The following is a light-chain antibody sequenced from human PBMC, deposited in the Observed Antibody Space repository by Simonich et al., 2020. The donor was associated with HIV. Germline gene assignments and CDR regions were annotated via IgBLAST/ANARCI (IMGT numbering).Light chain of an antibody. CDR1: QGISSY. Sequence: IQLTQSPSLLSASVGDRLTITCRASQGISSYLAWYQQKPGKAPKLLIYKASSLESGVPSRFSGSGSGTEFTITISSLQPDDFATYYCQQYNSYSTFGQGTKVEIK. J-gene: IGKJ1*01. CDR3: QQYNSYST. V-gene: IGKV1-5*03. CDR2: KAS.